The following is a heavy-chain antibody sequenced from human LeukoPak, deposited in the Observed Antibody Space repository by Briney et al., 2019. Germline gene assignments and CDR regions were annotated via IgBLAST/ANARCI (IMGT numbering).Heavy chain of an antibody. D-gene: IGHD4-17*01. J-gene: IGHJ4*02. Sequence: PSETLSLTCAVYGGSFSGYYWSWIRQPPGKGLEWIGEINHSGSTNYNPSLKSRVTISVDTSKNQFSLKLSSVTAADTAVYYCARGQRRRNGLDYWGQGTLVTVSS. CDR2: INHSGST. CDR1: GGSFSGYY. CDR3: ARGQRRRNGLDY. V-gene: IGHV4-34*01.